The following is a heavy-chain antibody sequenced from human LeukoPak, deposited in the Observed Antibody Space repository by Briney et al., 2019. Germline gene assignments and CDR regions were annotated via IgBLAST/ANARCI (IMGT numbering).Heavy chain of an antibody. J-gene: IGHJ6*03. Sequence: GASVKVSCKASGGTFSSYAISWVRQAPGQGLEWMGGIIPIFGTANYAQKLQGRVTMTWNTSMSTAYMELSSLRSEDTAVYYCARGHLLTMYRVGEVISSSYYSYLDVWGKGTTVTISS. V-gene: IGHV1-69*06. CDR1: GGTFSSYA. CDR2: IIPIFGTA. CDR3: ARGHLLTMYRVGEVISSSYYSYLDV. D-gene: IGHD3-16*01.